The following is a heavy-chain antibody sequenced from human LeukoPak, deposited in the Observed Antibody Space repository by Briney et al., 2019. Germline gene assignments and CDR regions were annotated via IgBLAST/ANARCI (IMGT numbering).Heavy chain of an antibody. D-gene: IGHD3-9*01. V-gene: IGHV3-23*01. CDR2: ISGSGGST. Sequence: PGGSLRLSCAASGFTFSSYAMSWVRQAPGKGLEWVSAISGSGGSTYYADSVKGRFTISRDNSKNTLYLQMNSLRAEDTAVYYCAKSYMGILTGYSRGYYFDYWGQGTLVTVSS. CDR1: GFTFSSYA. CDR3: AKSYMGILTGYSRGYYFDY. J-gene: IGHJ4*02.